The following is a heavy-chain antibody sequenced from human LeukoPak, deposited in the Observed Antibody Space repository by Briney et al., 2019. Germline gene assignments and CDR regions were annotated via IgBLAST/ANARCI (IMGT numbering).Heavy chain of an antibody. CDR2: ISYDGSNT. D-gene: IGHD3-22*01. J-gene: IGHJ1*01. Sequence: GGSLRLSCAASRFTFSSYAMLWVRQLPGKGLEWVAIISYDGSNTYYADSVKGRFTISRDNSKNTLYLQMNSLRAEDTAVYYCAKSFIGEYYYDSSGYYLPSAEYFQHWGQGTLVTVSS. V-gene: IGHV3-30*04. CDR3: AKSFIGEYYYDSSGYYLPSAEYFQH. CDR1: RFTFSSYA.